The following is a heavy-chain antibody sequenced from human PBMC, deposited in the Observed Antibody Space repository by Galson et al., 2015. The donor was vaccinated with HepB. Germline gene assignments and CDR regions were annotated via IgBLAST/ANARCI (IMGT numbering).Heavy chain of an antibody. CDR3: ARHVDYYGSGVPDYFDY. CDR2: IYPGDSDT. D-gene: IGHD3-10*01. Sequence: SGAEVKKPGESLKISCKGSGYSFTSYWIGWVRQMPGKGLEWMGIIYPGDSDTRYSPSSQGQVTTSADKSISTAYLQWSSLKASDTAMYYCARHVDYYGSGVPDYFDYWGQGTLVTVSS. CDR1: GYSFTSYW. V-gene: IGHV5-51*01. J-gene: IGHJ4*02.